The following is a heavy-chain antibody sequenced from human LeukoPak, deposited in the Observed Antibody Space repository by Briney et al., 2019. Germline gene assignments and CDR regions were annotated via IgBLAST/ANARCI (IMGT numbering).Heavy chain of an antibody. CDR3: ARGGGYCSGGSCYYNYFDY. CDR2: MNPNSGNT. J-gene: IGHJ4*02. D-gene: IGHD2-15*01. Sequence: ASVKVSCKASGYTFTSYDVNWVRQATGQGLEWMGWMNPNSGNTGYAQKFQGRVTMTRITSISTAYMELSSLRSEDTAVYYCARGGGYCSGGSCYYNYFDYWGQGTLVTVSS. CDR1: GYTFTSYD. V-gene: IGHV1-8*01.